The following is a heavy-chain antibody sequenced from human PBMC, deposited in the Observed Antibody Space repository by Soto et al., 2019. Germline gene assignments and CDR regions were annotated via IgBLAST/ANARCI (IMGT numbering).Heavy chain of an antibody. Sequence: ASVKVSCKASGYTFTSYGISWVRQAPGQGLEWMGWISAYNGNTNYAQKLQGRVTMTTDTSTSTAYMELRSLRSDDTAVYYCARDFLATKKSNYYYGMDVWGQGTTVTVSS. CDR3: ARDFLATKKSNYYYGMDV. J-gene: IGHJ6*02. CDR1: GYTFTSYG. V-gene: IGHV1-18*01. CDR2: ISAYNGNT. D-gene: IGHD3-3*02.